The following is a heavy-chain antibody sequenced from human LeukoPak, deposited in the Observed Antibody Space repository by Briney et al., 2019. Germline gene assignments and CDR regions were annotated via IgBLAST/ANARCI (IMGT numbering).Heavy chain of an antibody. V-gene: IGHV3-33*01. CDR2: IWSDGTNK. CDR1: GITFTNYG. CDR3: AREGQELAQPFDH. D-gene: IGHD1/OR15-1a*01. Sequence: GGSLRLSCAPSGITFTNYGMHWVRQAPGKGLEWVANIWSDGTNKYYGEAVKGRFTISRDNSKNTVHLQMNSLRVEDTAVYYCAREGQELAQPFDHWGQGTLVTVSS. J-gene: IGHJ4*02.